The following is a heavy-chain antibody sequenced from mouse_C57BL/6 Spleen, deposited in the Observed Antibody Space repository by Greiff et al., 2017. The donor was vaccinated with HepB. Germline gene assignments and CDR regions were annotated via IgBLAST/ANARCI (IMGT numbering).Heavy chain of an antibody. CDR2: IYPGSGST. Sequence: QVQLQQPGAELVKPGASVKMSCKASGYTFTSYWITWVKQRPGQGLEWIGDIYPGSGSTNYNEKFKSKATLTVDTSSSTAYMQLSSLTSEDSAVYFCVEGDYGEEAMDYWGEGTPDTAS. V-gene: IGHV1-55*01. D-gene: IGHD1-1*02. CDR1: GYTFTSYW. J-gene: IGHJ4*01. CDR3: VEGDYGEEAMDY.